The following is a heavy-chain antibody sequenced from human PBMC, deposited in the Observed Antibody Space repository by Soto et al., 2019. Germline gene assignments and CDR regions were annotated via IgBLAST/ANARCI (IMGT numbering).Heavy chain of an antibody. CDR2: ISSSSSTI. Sequence: EVQLVESGGGLVQPGGSLRLSCAASGFTFSSYSMNWVRQAPGKGLEWVSYISSSSSTIYYADSVKGRFTISRDNAKNSLYLQMNSLRDEDTAVYYCARSADHDYGYYTNYWGQGTLVTVSS. CDR1: GFTFSSYS. V-gene: IGHV3-48*02. J-gene: IGHJ4*02. CDR3: ARSADHDYGYYTNY. D-gene: IGHD4-17*01.